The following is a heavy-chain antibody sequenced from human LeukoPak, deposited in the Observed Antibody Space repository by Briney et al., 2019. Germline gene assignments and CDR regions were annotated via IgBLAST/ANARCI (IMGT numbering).Heavy chain of an antibody. Sequence: PGRSLRLSCAASGFTFSSYEMNWVRQATGKGLEWDSYISSSGSTIYYADSVKGRFTISRENAKNSLYLQMNSLRAEDTTVYYWARDTVRFGELYTYWGQGALVTVSS. CDR3: ARDTVRFGELYTY. V-gene: IGHV3-48*03. D-gene: IGHD3-10*01. CDR1: GFTFSSYE. CDR2: ISSSGSTI. J-gene: IGHJ4*02.